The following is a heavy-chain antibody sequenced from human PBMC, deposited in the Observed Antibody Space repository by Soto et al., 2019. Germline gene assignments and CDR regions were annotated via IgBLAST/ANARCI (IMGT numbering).Heavy chain of an antibody. V-gene: IGHV4-39*01. D-gene: IGHD3-22*01. CDR3: ARAYYDSSDTNYYGMDV. Sequence: PSETLSLTCTVSGGSISSSSYYWGWIRQPPGKGLEWIGSIYYSGSTYYNPSLKSRVTISVDTSKNQFSLKLSSVTAADTAVYYCARAYYDSSDTNYYGMDVWGQGATVT. CDR1: GGSISSSSYY. CDR2: IYYSGST. J-gene: IGHJ6*02.